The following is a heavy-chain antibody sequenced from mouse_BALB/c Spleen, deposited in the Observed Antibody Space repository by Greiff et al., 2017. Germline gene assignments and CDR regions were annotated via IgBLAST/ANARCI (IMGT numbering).Heavy chain of an antibody. D-gene: IGHD3-1*01. V-gene: IGHV1-9*01. Sequence: VQLQQSGAELMKPGASVKISCKATGYTFSSYWIEWVKQRPGHGLEWIGEILPGSGSTNYNEKFKGKATFTADTSSNTAYMQLSSLTSEDSAVYYCARRGSSGGYAMDYWGQGTSVTVSS. CDR1: GYTFSSYW. CDR2: ILPGSGST. J-gene: IGHJ4*01. CDR3: ARRGSSGGYAMDY.